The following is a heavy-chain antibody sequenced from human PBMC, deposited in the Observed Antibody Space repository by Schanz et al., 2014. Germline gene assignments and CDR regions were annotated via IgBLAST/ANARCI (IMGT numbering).Heavy chain of an antibody. CDR1: GFTFFGSFA. D-gene: IGHD3-10*01. V-gene: IGHV3-23*01. CDR3: AKGKSEVRGIILDY. CDR2: ISGSSSTK. J-gene: IGHJ4*02. Sequence: EVQLLESGGGLVQPGGSLRLSCVASGFTFFGSFATSWVRQAPGKGLEWVSYISGSSSTKYYADSVKGRFTISRDNGKKSLYLQMNSLRADDTALYYCAKGKSEVRGIILDYWGQGTMVVVSS.